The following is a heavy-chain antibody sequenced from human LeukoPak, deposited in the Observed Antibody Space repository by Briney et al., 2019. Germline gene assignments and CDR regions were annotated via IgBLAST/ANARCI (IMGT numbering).Heavy chain of an antibody. Sequence: SVKVSCKASGGTFSSYAISWVRQAPGQGLEWMGGIIPIFGTANYAQKFQGRVTITTDESTSTAYMELSSLRSEDTAVYYCARWGVYGRIAAGFDYAGQPTLVTVSS. D-gene: IGHD6-13*01. CDR1: GGTFSSYA. J-gene: IGHJ4*02. CDR3: ARWGVYGRIAAGFDY. V-gene: IGHV1-69*05. CDR2: IIPIFGTA.